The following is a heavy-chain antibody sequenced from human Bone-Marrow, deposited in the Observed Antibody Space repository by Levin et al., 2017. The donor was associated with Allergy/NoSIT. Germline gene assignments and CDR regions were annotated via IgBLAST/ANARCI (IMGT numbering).Heavy chain of an antibody. CDR3: ARGDIQLYGVGYFDY. D-gene: IGHD5-18*01. Sequence: PSETLSLTCAVYGGSFSGYYWSWIRQPPGKGLEWIGEINHSGSTNYNPSLKSRVTISVDTSKNQFSLKLSSVTAADTAVYYCARGDIQLYGVGYFDYWGQGTLVTVSS. CDR2: INHSGST. J-gene: IGHJ4*02. V-gene: IGHV4-34*01. CDR1: GGSFSGYY.